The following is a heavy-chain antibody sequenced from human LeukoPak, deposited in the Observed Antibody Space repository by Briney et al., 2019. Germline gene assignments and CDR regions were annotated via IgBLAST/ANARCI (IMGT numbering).Heavy chain of an antibody. D-gene: IGHD3-22*01. CDR1: GGSISSGGYY. J-gene: IGHJ4*02. Sequence: PSETLSLTCTVSGGSISSGGYYWSWIRQHPGKGLEWIGYIYYSGSTYYNPSLKSRVTISVDTSKNQFSLKLSSVTAADTAVYYCAREAGYYDSSGYYRFFDYWGQGTLVTVSS. CDR2: IYYSGST. V-gene: IGHV4-31*03. CDR3: AREAGYYDSSGYYRFFDY.